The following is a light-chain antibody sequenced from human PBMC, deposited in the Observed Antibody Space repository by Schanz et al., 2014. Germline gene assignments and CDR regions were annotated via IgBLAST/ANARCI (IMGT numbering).Light chain of an antibody. CDR3: QQYNSYSGWT. J-gene: IGKJ1*01. V-gene: IGKV1-5*01. Sequence: DIQMTQSPSTLSASVGDRVTITCRASQSIGSWLAWYQQKPGKAPNLLIYDASSLESGVPSRFSGSGSGTEFTLTISSLQPDDFATYYCQQYNSYSGWTFGQGTKVEIK. CDR1: QSIGSW. CDR2: DAS.